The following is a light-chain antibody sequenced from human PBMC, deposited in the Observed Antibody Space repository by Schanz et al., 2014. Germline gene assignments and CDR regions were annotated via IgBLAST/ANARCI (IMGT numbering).Light chain of an antibody. V-gene: IGKV1-5*01. CDR1: QSISTS. CDR2: DAS. J-gene: IGKJ3*01. Sequence: DIQMTQSPSTLSASVGDTVTITCRASQSISTSLAWYQQKPGKAPYLLIYDASSLESGVPSRFSGSGSGTEFTLTISSLQPEDIATYYCQQYDNLFTFGPGTKVILK. CDR3: QQYDNLFT.